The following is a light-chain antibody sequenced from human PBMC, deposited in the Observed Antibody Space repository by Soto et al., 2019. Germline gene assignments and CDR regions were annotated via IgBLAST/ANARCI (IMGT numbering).Light chain of an antibody. J-gene: IGLJ2*01. CDR2: DVS. V-gene: IGLV2-11*01. Sequence: QSVLTQPRSVSGSPGQSVTISCTGTSSDVGGYNYVSWYQHHPGKAPKVMIYDVSMRPSGVPDRFSGSKSGNTASLTISGLQAEDEADYYCCSYVGNNILAFGGGTKLTVL. CDR3: CSYVGNNILA. CDR1: SSDVGGYNY.